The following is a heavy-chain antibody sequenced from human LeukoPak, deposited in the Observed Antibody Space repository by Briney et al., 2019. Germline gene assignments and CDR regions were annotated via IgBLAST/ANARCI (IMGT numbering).Heavy chain of an antibody. J-gene: IGHJ4*02. CDR1: GYTFRTYW. Sequence: GGSLRLSCAASGYTFRTYWMYWVRQAPGKGLVWVSRINCDGSSTAYAESVKGRFTISRDNAKKMLSLQMNSLRAEDTAVYFCARSPKRDYFDSWGQGTLVSVSS. CDR3: ARSPKRDYFDS. V-gene: IGHV3-74*01. CDR2: INCDGSST.